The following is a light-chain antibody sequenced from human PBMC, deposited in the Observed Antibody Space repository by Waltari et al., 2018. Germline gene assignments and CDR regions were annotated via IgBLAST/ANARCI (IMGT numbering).Light chain of an antibody. J-gene: IGKJ4*01. CDR3: QQYYSTPPS. CDR2: WAY. Sequence: DIVMTQSPDSLAVSLGETATIDCKSSQSILYSSNNKNYLAWYQRKPGQPPKLLIYWAYTRESGVPDRFSGSGSGTEFTLTISGLQAEDVAVYYCQQYYSTPPSCGGGTKVEIK. CDR1: QSILYSSNNKNY. V-gene: IGKV4-1*01.